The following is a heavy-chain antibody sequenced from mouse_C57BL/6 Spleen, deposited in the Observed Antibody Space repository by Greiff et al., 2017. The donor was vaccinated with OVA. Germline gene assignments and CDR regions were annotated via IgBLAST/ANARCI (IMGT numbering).Heavy chain of an antibody. V-gene: IGHV1-26*01. CDR1: GYTFTDYY. Sequence: VQLQQSGPELVKPGASVKISCKASGYTFTDYYMNWVKQSHGKSLEWIGDINPNNGGTSYNQKFKGKATLTVDKSSSTAYMELRSLTSEDSAVYYCARLDSNYYYAMDYWGQGTSVTVSS. CDR3: ARLDSNYYYAMDY. D-gene: IGHD2-5*01. CDR2: INPNNGGT. J-gene: IGHJ4*01.